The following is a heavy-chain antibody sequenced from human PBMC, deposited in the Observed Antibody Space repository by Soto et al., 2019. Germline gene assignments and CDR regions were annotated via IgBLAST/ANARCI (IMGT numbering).Heavy chain of an antibody. V-gene: IGHV4-31*03. Sequence: QVQLQESGPGLVKPSQTLSVTCTVSGGSISSGGYYWSWIRQHPGKGLEWIGYISYSGSTYYNPSLRSRVTISVDMSKNQFSLKLSSVTAAATAVYYCARDGSDYEGWFDPWGQGTLVTVSS. D-gene: IGHD4-17*01. CDR3: ARDGSDYEGWFDP. J-gene: IGHJ5*02. CDR1: GGSISSGGYY. CDR2: ISYSGST.